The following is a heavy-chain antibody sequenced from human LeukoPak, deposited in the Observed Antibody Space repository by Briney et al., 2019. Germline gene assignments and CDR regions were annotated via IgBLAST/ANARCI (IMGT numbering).Heavy chain of an antibody. D-gene: IGHD3-9*01. CDR3: AKGDWDYDISTPPAQDY. J-gene: IGHJ4*02. CDR2: ISYDGSNK. V-gene: IGHV3-30*18. CDR1: GFTFSSYG. Sequence: PGGSLRLSCAASGFTFSSYGMHWVRQAPGKGLEWVAVISYDGSNKYYADSVKGRFTISRDNSKNTLYLQMNSLRAEDTAVYYCAKGDWDYDISTPPAQDYWGQGTLVTVSS.